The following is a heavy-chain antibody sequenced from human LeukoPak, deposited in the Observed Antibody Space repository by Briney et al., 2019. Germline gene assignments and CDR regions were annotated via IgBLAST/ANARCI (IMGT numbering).Heavy chain of an antibody. CDR2: INHSGST. J-gene: IGHJ4*02. Sequence: SETLSLTCAVYGGSFSGYYWSWIRQPPGKGLEWIGEINHSGSTNYNPSLKSRVTISVDTSKNQFSLKLSSVTAADTAVYYCATSPEEGDSSSWYRYFDYWGQGTLVTVSS. V-gene: IGHV4-34*01. D-gene: IGHD6-13*01. CDR1: GGSFSGYY. CDR3: ATSPEEGDSSSWYRYFDY.